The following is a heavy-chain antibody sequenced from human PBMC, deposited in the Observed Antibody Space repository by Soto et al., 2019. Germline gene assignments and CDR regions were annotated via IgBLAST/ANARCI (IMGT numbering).Heavy chain of an antibody. CDR1: GGSISSGDYY. CDR3: ARGGGNDPFDS. CDR2: IGHLENT. V-gene: IGHV4-30-4*01. J-gene: IGHJ4*02. D-gene: IGHD5-12*01. Sequence: KSSETLSLTCTVSGGSISSGDYYWSWIRQPPGKGLEWIGYIGHLENTYFHPTFKSRLTMSIDRSKNQFSLNLSSVTAADRAVYYCARGGGNDPFDSWGQGXLVTVSS.